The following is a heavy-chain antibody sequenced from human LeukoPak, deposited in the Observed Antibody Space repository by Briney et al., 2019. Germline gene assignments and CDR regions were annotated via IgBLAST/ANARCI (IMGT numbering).Heavy chain of an antibody. CDR2: INHSGST. V-gene: IGHV4-34*01. J-gene: IGHJ4*02. CDR1: GGSFSGYF. Sequence: PSETLSLTCAVYGGSFSGYFWGWIRQPPGQGLQWIGEINHSGSTNYNPSLKSRLTLSVDTSKNQFSLDLSSVTAADTAVYYCARLAGCRDGHRYWPLDYWGQGTLVTVSS. D-gene: IGHD1-26*01. CDR3: ARLAGCRDGHRYWPLDY.